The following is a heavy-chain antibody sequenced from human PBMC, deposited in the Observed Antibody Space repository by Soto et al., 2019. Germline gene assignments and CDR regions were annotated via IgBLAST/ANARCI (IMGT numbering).Heavy chain of an antibody. CDR2: VYYSGST. Sequence: SETLSLTCTVSGGSVSSSSYYWGWVRQPPGKGLEWIGSVYYSGSTYYNPSLKSRVTISVDTSKNQFSLKLSSVTAADTAVYFFSSADYYDSSGYYYPFDYWGQGTLVTVSS. CDR1: GGSVSSSSYY. CDR3: SSADYYDSSGYYYPFDY. D-gene: IGHD3-22*01. V-gene: IGHV4-39*07. J-gene: IGHJ4*02.